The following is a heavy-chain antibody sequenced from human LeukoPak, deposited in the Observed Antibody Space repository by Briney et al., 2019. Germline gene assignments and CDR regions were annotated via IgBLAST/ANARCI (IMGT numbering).Heavy chain of an antibody. D-gene: IGHD3-10*01. CDR2: ISAYNGNT. V-gene: IGHV1-18*01. J-gene: IGHJ6*03. CDR1: GYTFTSYG. Sequence: ASVKVSFKASGYTFTSYGISWVRQAPGQGLEWMGWISAYNGNTNYAQKLQGRVTMTTDTSTSTAYVELRSLRSDDTAVYYCARVILWFGELTPYYYYMDVWGKGTTVTISS. CDR3: ARVILWFGELTPYYYYMDV.